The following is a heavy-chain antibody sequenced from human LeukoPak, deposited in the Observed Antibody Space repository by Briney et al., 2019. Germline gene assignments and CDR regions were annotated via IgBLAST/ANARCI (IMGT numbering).Heavy chain of an antibody. V-gene: IGHV3-23*01. CDR2: ISGSGGST. CDR1: GFTFSSYA. CDR3: AKMSMVVVIVYYFDY. J-gene: IGHJ4*02. Sequence: GGSLRLSCAASGFTFSSYAMSWVRQAPGKGLEWVSAISGSGGSTYYADSVKGRFTISRDNSKNTLYLQMNSLRAEDTAVYYCAKMSMVVVIVYYFDYWGQGTLVTVSS. D-gene: IGHD3-22*01.